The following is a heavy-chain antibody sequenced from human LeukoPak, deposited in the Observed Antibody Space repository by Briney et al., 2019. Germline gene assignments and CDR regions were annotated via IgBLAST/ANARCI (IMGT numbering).Heavy chain of an antibody. CDR3: AGGPDDFWSRYPNLFDP. D-gene: IGHD3-3*01. CDR2: IKQNGSEK. J-gene: IGHJ5*02. Sequence: GGSLRLSCVASGFTFGSYWMTWVRQAPGKGLEWVANIKQNGSEKYYVDSVKGRFTISRDNAKNSLYLQMNSLRGDDTAVYYCAGGPDDFWSRYPNLFDPWGERTLVTVSS. V-gene: IGHV3-7*03. CDR1: GFTFGSYW.